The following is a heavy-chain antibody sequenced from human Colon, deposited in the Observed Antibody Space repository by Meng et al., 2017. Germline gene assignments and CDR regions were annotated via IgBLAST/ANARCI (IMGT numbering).Heavy chain of an antibody. Sequence: VQLEEPEPGLVKPSATLFLLCAVSGGSFSGSNWWSWVRQTPGKGLEWVGEIYQNGSTKYNPSFENRVTILVDKSKNQFSLKLTSVNAADTANYYCTRGPGGYYYDGSGLSTFHEYFQHWGQGTLVTVSS. CDR3: TRGPGGYYYDGSGLSTFHEYFQH. CDR2: IYQNGST. J-gene: IGHJ1*01. CDR1: GGSFSGSNW. D-gene: IGHD3-22*01. V-gene: IGHV4-4*02.